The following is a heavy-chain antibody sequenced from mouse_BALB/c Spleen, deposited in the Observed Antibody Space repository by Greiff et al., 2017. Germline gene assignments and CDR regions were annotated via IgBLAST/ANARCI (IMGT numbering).Heavy chain of an antibody. CDR3: ARVTYYGVRFDY. V-gene: IGHV5-6-3*01. J-gene: IGHJ2*01. CDR2: INSNGGST. Sequence: EVQRVESGGGLVQPGGSLKLSCAASGFTFSSYGMSWVRQTPDKRLELVATINSNGGSTYYPDSVKGRFTISRDNAKNTLYLQMSSLKSEDTAMYYCARVTYYGVRFDYWGQGTTLTVSS. CDR1: GFTFSSYG. D-gene: IGHD1-1*01.